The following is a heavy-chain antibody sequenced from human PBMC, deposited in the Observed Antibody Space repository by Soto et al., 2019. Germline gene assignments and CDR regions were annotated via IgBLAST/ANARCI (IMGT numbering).Heavy chain of an antibody. D-gene: IGHD3-9*01. J-gene: IGHJ4*02. CDR1: GGSISSGVYY. Sequence: QVQLQESGPGLVKPSQTLSLTCTVSGGSISSGVYYWSWIRQHPGKGLEWIGYIYYSGSTYYNPSLKSRVTISVDTSKNQCSLKLSSVTAADTAVYYCARAIVRDWFFDYWGQGTLVTVSS. CDR3: ARAIVRDWFFDY. V-gene: IGHV4-31*03. CDR2: IYYSGST.